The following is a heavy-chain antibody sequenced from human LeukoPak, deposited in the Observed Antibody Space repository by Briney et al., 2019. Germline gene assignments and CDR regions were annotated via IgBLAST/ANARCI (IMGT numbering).Heavy chain of an antibody. CDR1: GFTFTTYW. J-gene: IGHJ4*02. CDR2: INGDGSNS. V-gene: IGHV3-74*01. Sequence: GGSLRLSCVASGFTFTTYWMHWVRRAPGKGLVWVSRINGDGSNSNYADSVKGRFTISRDNARNTLYLQMNGLRAEDTALYYCARTSPTSHFDFWGQGTLVTVSS. CDR3: ARTSPTSHFDF. D-gene: IGHD3-16*01.